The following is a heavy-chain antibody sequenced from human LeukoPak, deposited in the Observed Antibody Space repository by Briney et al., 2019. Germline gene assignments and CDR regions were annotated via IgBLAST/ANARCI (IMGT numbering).Heavy chain of an antibody. CDR2: MNPNSGNT. CDR1: GYSFTSYD. V-gene: IGHV1-8*03. CDR3: ASGHSSSWYSSMLPYPRLPTDY. J-gene: IGHJ4*02. D-gene: IGHD6-13*01. Sequence: GASVKVSCKASGYSFTSYDINWVRQATGQGLEWMGWMNPNSGNTGYAQKFQGRVTITRNTSISTAYMELSSLRSEDTAVYYCASGHSSSWYSSMLPYPRLPTDYWGQGTLVTVSS.